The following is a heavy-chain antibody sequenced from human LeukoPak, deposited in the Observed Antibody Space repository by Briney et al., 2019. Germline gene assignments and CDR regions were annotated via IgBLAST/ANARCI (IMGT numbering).Heavy chain of an antibody. D-gene: IGHD3-3*01. J-gene: IGHJ4*02. Sequence: SETLSLTCTVSGGSISGNYHYWGWIRQSPGMGLEWIGTIYFSGATNYNPSLKSPVTISIDTSKNQFSLRLSSVTATDTAVYFCMTHLDSQKGHYFDYWGQGALVTVSS. CDR3: MTHLDSQKGHYFDY. V-gene: IGHV4-39*01. CDR1: GGSISGNYHY. CDR2: IYFSGAT.